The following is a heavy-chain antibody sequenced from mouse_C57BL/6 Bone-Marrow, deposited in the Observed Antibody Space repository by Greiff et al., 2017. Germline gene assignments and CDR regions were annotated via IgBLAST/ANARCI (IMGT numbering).Heavy chain of an antibody. V-gene: IGHV1-39*01. J-gene: IGHJ4*01. CDR2: INPNYGST. Sequence: EVQLQQSGPELVKPGASVKISCKASGYSFTDYNMNWVKQSTGKSLEWIGVINPNYGSTSYNQKFKGKATLTVDTSSSTAYMQLNSLTSEDSAVYYCARCYDYGYAMDYWGRGTSVTVSS. D-gene: IGHD2-4*01. CDR1: GYSFTDYN. CDR3: ARCYDYGYAMDY.